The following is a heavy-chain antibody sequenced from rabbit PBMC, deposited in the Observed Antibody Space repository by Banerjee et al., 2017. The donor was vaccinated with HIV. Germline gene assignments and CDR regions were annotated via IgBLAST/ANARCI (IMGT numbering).Heavy chain of an antibody. D-gene: IGHD7-1*01. CDR1: GFSFSSSYW. Sequence: QEQLEESGGDLVKPEGSLTLTCTASGFSFSSSYWICWVRQAPGKGLEWIGYINIGTGRTWYASWVNGRFTISRENTQNTVSLQMTSLTAADTATYFCARADPGYAGYGLFHFNLWGPGTLVT. CDR3: ARADPGYAGYGLFHFNL. V-gene: IGHV1S45*01. J-gene: IGHJ4*01. CDR2: INIGTGRT.